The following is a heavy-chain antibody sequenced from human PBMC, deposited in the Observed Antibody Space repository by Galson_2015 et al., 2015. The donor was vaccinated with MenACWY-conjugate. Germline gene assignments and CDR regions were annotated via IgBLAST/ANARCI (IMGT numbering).Heavy chain of an antibody. J-gene: IGHJ5*02. CDR1: GFTFSSYW. Sequence: SLRLSCAASGFTFSSYWMSWVRQAPRKGLEWVANIKQDGSEKYYVDSVKGRFTISRDNAKNSLYLQMNSLRAEDTAVYYCARVQYSSSANWFDPWGQGTLVTVSS. D-gene: IGHD6-6*01. CDR2: IKQDGSEK. V-gene: IGHV3-7*03. CDR3: ARVQYSSSANWFDP.